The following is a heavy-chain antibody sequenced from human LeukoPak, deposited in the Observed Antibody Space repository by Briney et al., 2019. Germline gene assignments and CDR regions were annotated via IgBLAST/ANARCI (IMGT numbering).Heavy chain of an antibody. V-gene: IGHV4-31*03. J-gene: IGHJ4*02. CDR2: IYHSGST. Sequence: SQTLSLTCTVSGGSISSGGYYWSWIRQHPGKGLEWIGYIYHSGSTYYNPSLKSRVTISVDTSQNQFSLKLSSVTAADTAVYYCARAPSYYYDSSGYGFDYWGQGTLVTVSS. D-gene: IGHD3-22*01. CDR3: ARAPSYYYDSSGYGFDY. CDR1: GGSISSGGYY.